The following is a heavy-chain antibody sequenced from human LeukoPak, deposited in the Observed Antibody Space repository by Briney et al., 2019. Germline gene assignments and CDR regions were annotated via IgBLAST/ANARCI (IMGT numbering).Heavy chain of an antibody. CDR2: ISSSSSYI. CDR1: GFTFSSYS. J-gene: IGHJ4*02. D-gene: IGHD3-22*01. CDR3: ARESRINYYDSSGYDY. Sequence: GGSLRLSCAASGFTFSSYSMNWVRQAPGKGLEWVSSISSSSSYIYYADSVKGRFTISRDNAKNSLYLQMNSLRAEDTAVYYCARESRINYYDSSGYDYWGQGTLVTVSS. V-gene: IGHV3-21*01.